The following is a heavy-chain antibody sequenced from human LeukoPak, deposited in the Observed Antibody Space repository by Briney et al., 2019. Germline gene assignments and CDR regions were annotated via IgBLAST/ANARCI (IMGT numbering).Heavy chain of an antibody. CDR2: INPSGGST. J-gene: IGHJ4*02. CDR3: ARAEEMATITDY. D-gene: IGHD5-24*01. Sequence: GASVKVSCKAFGYTFTSYYMHWVRQAPGQGLEWMGIINPSGGSTSYAQKFQGRVTMTRDTSTSTVYMELSSLRSEDTAVYYCARAEEMATITDYWGQGTLVTVSS. CDR1: GYTFTSYY. V-gene: IGHV1-46*01.